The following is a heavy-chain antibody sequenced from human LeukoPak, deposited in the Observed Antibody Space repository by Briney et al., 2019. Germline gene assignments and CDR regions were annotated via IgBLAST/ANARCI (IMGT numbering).Heavy chain of an antibody. CDR1: GGSISSSNYY. CDR2: IYYSGST. Sequence: PSETLSLTCTVSGGSISSSNYYWGWIRQPPGKGLEWIGSIYYSGSTYYTSSLRSRVTISVDTSKNQFSLKLLSVTRADTAVYYCARVRYSGYQYYFDYWGQGTLVTVSS. CDR3: ARVRYSGYQYYFDY. V-gene: IGHV4-39*01. J-gene: IGHJ4*02. D-gene: IGHD5-12*01.